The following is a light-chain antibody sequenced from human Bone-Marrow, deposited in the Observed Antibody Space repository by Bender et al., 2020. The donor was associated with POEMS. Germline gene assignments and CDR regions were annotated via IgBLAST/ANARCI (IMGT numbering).Light chain of an antibody. J-gene: IGLJ3*02. Sequence: QSALTQPASVSGAPGQSITISCSGTGNDVGSYNLVSWYQQHPGKAPKLLIYEVTKRPSGVSHRFSGSKSGNTASLTISGLQGDDEADYHCSSYTTYTTLVFGGGTKVTVL. CDR3: SSYTTYTTLV. CDR1: GNDVGSYNL. V-gene: IGLV2-14*02. CDR2: EVT.